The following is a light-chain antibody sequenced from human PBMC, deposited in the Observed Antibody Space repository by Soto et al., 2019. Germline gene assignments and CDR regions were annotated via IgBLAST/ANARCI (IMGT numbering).Light chain of an antibody. CDR2: GAS. Sequence: EIVMTQSPATLSVSPGERAIVSCRASQNVNSNSACYQQKPGQPARFLIYGASTRATCVPARFSGSGSRTEFTLTISRLLNEDFAIYYCKHLNNCHSYTFGQGTTLDIK. CDR3: KHLNNCHSYT. CDR1: QNVNSN. V-gene: IGKV3-15*01. J-gene: IGKJ2*01.